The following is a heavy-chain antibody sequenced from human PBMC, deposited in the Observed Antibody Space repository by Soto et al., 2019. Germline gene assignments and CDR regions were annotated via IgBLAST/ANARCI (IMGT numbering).Heavy chain of an antibody. CDR2: TSYDGSNK. Sequence: QVQLVESGGGVVQPGTSLRLSCVGSGFTFRSYVIHWVRQAPGKGVEWVALTSYDGSNKDYGDSVKGRFTISRDNSRNTVDLQMDSLRREDTALYYCARWGTTGGLDVWGQGTLVSVSS. CDR1: GFTFRSYV. CDR3: ARWGTTGGLDV. D-gene: IGHD3-16*01. J-gene: IGHJ1*01. V-gene: IGHV3-33*05.